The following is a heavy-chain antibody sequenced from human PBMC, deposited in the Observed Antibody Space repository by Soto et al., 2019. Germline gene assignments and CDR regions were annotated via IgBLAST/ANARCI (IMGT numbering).Heavy chain of an antibody. V-gene: IGHV5-51*01. CDR3: ARRAPAWELLRGTDNDY. CDR1: GYSFTSYW. J-gene: IGHJ4*02. Sequence: PGESLKISCKGSGYSFTSYWIGWVRQMPGKGLEWMGIIYPGDSDTRYSPSFQGQVTISADKSISTAYLQWSSLKASDTAMYYCARRAPAWELLRGTDNDYWGQGTLVTVSS. CDR2: IYPGDSDT. D-gene: IGHD1-26*01.